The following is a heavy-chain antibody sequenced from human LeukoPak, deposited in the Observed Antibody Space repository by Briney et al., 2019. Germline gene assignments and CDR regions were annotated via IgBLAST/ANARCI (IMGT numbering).Heavy chain of an antibody. CDR2: IYYSGST. Sequence: SETLFLTCTVSGGSISSYYWSWIRQPPGKGLEWIGYIYYSGSTNYNPSLKSRVTISVDTSKNQFSLKLSSVTAADTAVYYCARRRNYYYYMDVWGRGTTVTVSS. CDR3: ARRRNYYYYMDV. CDR1: GGSISSYY. J-gene: IGHJ6*03. V-gene: IGHV4-59*01.